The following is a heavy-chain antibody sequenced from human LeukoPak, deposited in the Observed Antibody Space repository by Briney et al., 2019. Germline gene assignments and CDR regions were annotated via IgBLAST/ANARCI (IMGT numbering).Heavy chain of an antibody. CDR3: ARRGNNWDRYYFDY. Sequence: ASVKVSCKASGYTFTTYGISWVRQAPGPGLEWMGWMSAYNGHTDYAQKLQGRVTMTTDTSTSTAYMELWSLRSDDTAVYYCARRGNNWDRYYFDYWGQGTLVTVSS. CDR1: GYTFTTYG. J-gene: IGHJ4*02. V-gene: IGHV1-18*01. CDR2: MSAYNGHT. D-gene: IGHD1-1*01.